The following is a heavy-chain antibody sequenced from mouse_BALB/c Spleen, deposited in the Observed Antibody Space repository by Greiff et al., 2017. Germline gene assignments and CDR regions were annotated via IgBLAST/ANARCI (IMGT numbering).Heavy chain of an antibody. CDR2: IDPSDSET. Sequence: VQLQQSGPQLVRPGASVKISCTASGYSFTSYWMHWVKQRPGQGLEWIGMIDPSDSETRLNQKFKDKATLTVDKSSSTAYMQLSSPTSEDSAVYYCARSGDGYLAWFAYWGQGTLVTVSA. D-gene: IGHD2-3*01. V-gene: IGHV1S127*01. J-gene: IGHJ3*01. CDR3: ARSGDGYLAWFAY. CDR1: GYSFTSYW.